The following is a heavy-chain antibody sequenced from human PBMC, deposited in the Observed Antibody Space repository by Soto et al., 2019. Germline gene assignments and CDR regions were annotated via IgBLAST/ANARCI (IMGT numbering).Heavy chain of an antibody. J-gene: IGHJ3*02. CDR2: IIPIFGTA. V-gene: IGHV1-69*13. CDR3: AREGVGAHSNDAFDI. D-gene: IGHD1-26*01. Sequence: SVKVSCKASGGTFSSYAISWVREAPGQGLEWMGGIIPIFGTANYAQKFQGRVTITADESTSTAYMELSSLRSEDTAVYYCAREGVGAHSNDAFDIWGQGTMVTVSS. CDR1: GGTFSSYA.